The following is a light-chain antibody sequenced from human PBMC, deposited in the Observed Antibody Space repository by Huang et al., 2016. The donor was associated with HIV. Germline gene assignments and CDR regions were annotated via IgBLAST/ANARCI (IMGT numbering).Light chain of an antibody. CDR2: GAS. CDR1: QRVGGN. J-gene: IGKJ2*01. Sequence: EVMMTQSPATLSVSLGDKASLSCRASQRVGGNLAWYQQKPGQAPTLLLYGASDRATGISARFSGSGSGTDFTLTISSLQSEDSAVYFCQQYDKWPGTFGQGTRLQI. V-gene: IGKV3-15*01. CDR3: QQYDKWPGT.